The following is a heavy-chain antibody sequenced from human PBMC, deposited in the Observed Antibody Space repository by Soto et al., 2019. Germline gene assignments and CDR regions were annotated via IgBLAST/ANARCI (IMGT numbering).Heavy chain of an antibody. CDR1: GGSISTSNYY. CDR2: IHFSEST. CDR3: ARERGSRNRNAFNI. D-gene: IGHD3-10*01. J-gene: IGHJ3*02. Sequence: QLQLQESGPGLVKPSETLSLTCIVSGGSISTSNYYWAWIRQPPGKALEWIGSIHFSESTYYNPSPGGRVSISVDTAQNQISLSLGSVTDADTAVYYWARERGSRNRNAFNIWGNGTMVTVSS. V-gene: IGHV4-39*02.